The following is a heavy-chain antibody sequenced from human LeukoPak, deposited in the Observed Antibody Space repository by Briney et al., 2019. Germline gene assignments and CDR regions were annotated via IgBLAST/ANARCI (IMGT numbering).Heavy chain of an antibody. CDR3: TKDLQRSLDY. CDR1: GFTFSSYG. CDR2: IRYDGSNK. Sequence: GGSLRLSCAASGFTFSSYGMHWDRQAPGKGLEWVAFIRYDGSNKYYADSVKGRFTISRDNSKNTLYLQMNSLRAEDTAMYYCTKDLQRSLDYWGQGTLVTVSS. V-gene: IGHV3-30*02. D-gene: IGHD6-25*01. J-gene: IGHJ4*02.